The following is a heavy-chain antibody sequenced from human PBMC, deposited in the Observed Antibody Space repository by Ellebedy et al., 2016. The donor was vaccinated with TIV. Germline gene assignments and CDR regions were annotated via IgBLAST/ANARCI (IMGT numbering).Heavy chain of an antibody. CDR1: GFTFNNYA. J-gene: IGHJ4*02. CDR2: IIDTGGYT. Sequence: GESLKISXAASGFTFNNYAMSWVRQAPGKGLQWVAAIIDTGGYTFYADSVKGRFAISRDNSKNTLYLQMNSLRAEDTALYYCAKYGLGASGTESWGQGTLVTVSS. CDR3: AKYGLGASGTES. D-gene: IGHD1-7*01. V-gene: IGHV3-23*01.